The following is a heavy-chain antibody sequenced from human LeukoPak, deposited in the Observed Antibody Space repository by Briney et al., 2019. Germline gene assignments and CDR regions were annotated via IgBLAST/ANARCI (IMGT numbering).Heavy chain of an antibody. V-gene: IGHV1-46*01. CDR3: ARDISRQHIFDY. CDR2: INPSGGST. J-gene: IGHJ4*02. CDR1: GYTFTSYY. Sequence: ASVTVSCTASGYTFTSYYMHWVRQAPGQGLEWMGIINPSGGSTSYAQKFQGRVTMTRDTSTSTVYMELSSLRSEDTAVYYCARDISRQHIFDYWGQGTLVTVSS. D-gene: IGHD6-13*01.